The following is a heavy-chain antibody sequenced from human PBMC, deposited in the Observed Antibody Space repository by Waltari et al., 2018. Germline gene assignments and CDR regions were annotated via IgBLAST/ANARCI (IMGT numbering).Heavy chain of an antibody. J-gene: IGHJ4*02. Sequence: QVQLVESGGGVVQPGGSLRLSCAASGFTFSSYGMHWVRQAPGKGLEWVAFIRYDGSNKYYADSVKGRFTISRDNSKNTLYLQMNSLRAEDTAVYYCAKDRKWELRPIGYWGQGTLVTVSS. CDR2: IRYDGSNK. D-gene: IGHD1-26*01. CDR1: GFTFSSYG. V-gene: IGHV3-30*02. CDR3: AKDRKWELRPIGY.